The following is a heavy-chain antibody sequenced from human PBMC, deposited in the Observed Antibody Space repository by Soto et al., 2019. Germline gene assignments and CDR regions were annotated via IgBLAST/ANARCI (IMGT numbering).Heavy chain of an antibody. CDR2: FYYTGST. V-gene: IGHV4-31*03. J-gene: IGHJ4*02. Sequence: SETLSLTCNVSGGSSNTGSFFCSWIRQHPGKGLEWIGYFYYTGSTYYNPSLESRVTITADTSQNQLSLRLTSVTAADTAVYYCARAKFYRGVMDQFDYWGQGTPVTVSS. CDR3: ARAKFYRGVMDQFDY. CDR1: GGSSNTGSFF. D-gene: IGHD3-10*01.